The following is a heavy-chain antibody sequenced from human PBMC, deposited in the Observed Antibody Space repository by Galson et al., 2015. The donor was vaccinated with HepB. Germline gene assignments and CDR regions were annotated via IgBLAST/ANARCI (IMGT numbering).Heavy chain of an antibody. Sequence: SLRLSCAASGFSFSSHWMTWVRQAPGKGLEWVANIKQDGSEKYYVDSVKGRFTISRDNAKNSLYLEMNSLRAEDTAVYYCARGYCSGGGCYRSGFDIWGQGTMVIAST. CDR1: GFSFSSHW. CDR2: IKQDGSEK. D-gene: IGHD2-15*01. J-gene: IGHJ3*02. V-gene: IGHV3-7*03. CDR3: ARGYCSGGGCYRSGFDI.